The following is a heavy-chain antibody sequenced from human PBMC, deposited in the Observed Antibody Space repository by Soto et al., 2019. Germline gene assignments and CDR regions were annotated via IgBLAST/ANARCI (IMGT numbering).Heavy chain of an antibody. J-gene: IGHJ6*02. CDR3: ARTGTGLWFGTNYYYYGMDV. CDR1: GYTFTSYA. D-gene: IGHD3-10*01. Sequence: GASVKVSCKASGYTFTSYAINWVRQAPGQRLEWMGWINAGNGDTKFAQKFQGRVTITRDISVTTAYMELSRLRSDDTAVYYCARTGTGLWFGTNYYYYGMDVWGQGTTVTVSS. V-gene: IGHV1-3*01. CDR2: INAGNGDT.